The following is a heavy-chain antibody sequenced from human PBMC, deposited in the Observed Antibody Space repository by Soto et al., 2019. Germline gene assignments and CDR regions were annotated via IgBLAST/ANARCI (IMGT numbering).Heavy chain of an antibody. D-gene: IGHD1-26*01. V-gene: IGHV4-59*12. CDR2: IYHSGTT. Sequence: QVQLQESGPGLVKPSETLSFTCTVSGGSITRDYWSWIRQPPGKGLEWIGYIYHSGTTNYNPSLKNRVTISVDASKNQFSLKLSSVAAADTAVYYCAREWDGLNVWGQGTRVTVSS. CDR1: GGSITRDY. CDR3: AREWDGLNV. J-gene: IGHJ6*02.